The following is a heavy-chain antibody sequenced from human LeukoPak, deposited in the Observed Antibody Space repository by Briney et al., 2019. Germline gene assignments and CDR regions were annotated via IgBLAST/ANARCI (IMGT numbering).Heavy chain of an antibody. CDR1: GASISISSYH. Sequence: SETLSLTCAVSGASISISSYHWGWIRQPPGKGLEWIANIYDNKRTFYNPSLKSRVTISVDTSKNQFSLKLSSVTAADTAVYYCARMQDYYDSSGYYSEPFDYWGQGTLVTVSS. J-gene: IGHJ4*02. D-gene: IGHD3-22*01. V-gene: IGHV4-39*07. CDR3: ARMQDYYDSSGYYSEPFDY. CDR2: IYDNKRT.